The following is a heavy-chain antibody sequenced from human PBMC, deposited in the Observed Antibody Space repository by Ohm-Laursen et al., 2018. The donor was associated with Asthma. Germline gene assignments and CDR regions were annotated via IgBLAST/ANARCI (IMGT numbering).Heavy chain of an antibody. CDR2: IWYDGSNK. J-gene: IGHJ4*02. V-gene: IGHV3-33*01. Sequence: SLRLSCAASGFTFSSYGMHWVRQAPGKGLEWVAVIWYDGSNKYYADSVKGRFTISRDNSKNTLYLQMNSLRSEDTAMYYCAFRPVDYDILTGYSKPLDYWGQGTLVTVSS. D-gene: IGHD3-9*01. CDR3: AFRPVDYDILTGYSKPLDY. CDR1: GFTFSSYG.